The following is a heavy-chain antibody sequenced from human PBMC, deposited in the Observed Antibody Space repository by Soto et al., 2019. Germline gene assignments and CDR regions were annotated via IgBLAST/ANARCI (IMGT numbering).Heavy chain of an antibody. V-gene: IGHV4-34*01. D-gene: IGHD7-27*01. CDR3: ARAKFESTGWHQFDI. CDR1: GGSFTCHF. CDR2: VSHSGNT. J-gene: IGHJ4*02. Sequence: SYTTSLTCTVSGGSFTCHFWSWVRQPPGKGLEWIGEVSHSGNTKYYPSLRSRVTLPVDSSKNQISLALTSVTAADTAVYYCARAKFESTGWHQFDIWGQGTLVTVSS.